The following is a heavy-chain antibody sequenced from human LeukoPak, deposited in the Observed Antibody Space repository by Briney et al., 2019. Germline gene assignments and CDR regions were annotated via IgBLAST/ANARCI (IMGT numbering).Heavy chain of an antibody. CDR3: AKGTIAVAVPGVDY. CDR2: IWYDGSNK. CDR1: VFPLCIYG. V-gene: IGHV3-33*06. Sequence: QSGGPLTLLFCACVFPLCIYGIQGLRQAPRKGLECVAVIWYDGSNKYYADSVKGRFTISRDNSKNTLYLQMNSLRAEDTAVYYCAKGTIAVAVPGVDYWGQGTLVTVSS. D-gene: IGHD6-19*01. J-gene: IGHJ4*02.